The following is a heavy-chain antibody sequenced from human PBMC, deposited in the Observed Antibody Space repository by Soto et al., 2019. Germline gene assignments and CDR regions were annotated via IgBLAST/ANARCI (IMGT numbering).Heavy chain of an antibody. D-gene: IGHD3-10*01. CDR1: GGSVTSDEDY. CDR3: ARTRITMVRGVITPPWFDP. V-gene: IGHV4-30-2*06. J-gene: IGHJ5*02. CDR2: IYHSGST. Sequence: SETLSLTCTVSGGSVTSDEDYWSWIRQSPGKGLEWIGYIYHSGSTYYNPSLKSRVTISVDRSKNQFSLKLSSVTAADTAVYYCARTRITMVRGVITPPWFDPWGQGTLVTVSS.